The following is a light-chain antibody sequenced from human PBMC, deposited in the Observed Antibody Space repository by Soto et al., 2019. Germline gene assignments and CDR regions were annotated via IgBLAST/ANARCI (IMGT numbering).Light chain of an antibody. CDR2: DVS. CDR1: RSDVGGYNY. V-gene: IGLV2-14*01. Sequence: QSALTEPASVSGSPGQSITISCTGTRSDVGGYNYVSWYQQHPGKAPKLMIYDVSNRPSGVSNRFSGSKSGNTASLTISGLQADDEADYYCSSYTSSSTLLFGTGTKLTV. CDR3: SSYTSSSTLL. J-gene: IGLJ1*01.